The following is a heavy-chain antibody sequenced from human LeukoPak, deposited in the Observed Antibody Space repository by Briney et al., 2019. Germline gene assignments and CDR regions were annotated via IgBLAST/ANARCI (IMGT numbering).Heavy chain of an antibody. CDR2: ISYDGSNK. D-gene: IGHD5-18*01. CDR3: AKGDTAMVPYYFDY. Sequence: GGSLRLSCAASGFTFSSYCMHWVRQAPGKGLEWVAVISYDGSNKYYAASVKGRFTISRDNSKNTLYLQMNCLRAEDTAVYYCAKGDTAMVPYYFDYWGQGTLVTVSS. J-gene: IGHJ4*02. V-gene: IGHV3-30*18. CDR1: GFTFSSYC.